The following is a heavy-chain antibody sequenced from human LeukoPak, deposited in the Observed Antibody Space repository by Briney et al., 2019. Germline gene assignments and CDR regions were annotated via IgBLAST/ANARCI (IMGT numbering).Heavy chain of an antibody. Sequence: SDTLSLTCIVSGGSISSYYWSWIRQPPGKGLEWIGCIYYSGNTNYNPALKSRVTISVDTSKNQYSLKLSSVTAADTAVYYCARGSIAAAEGSHGFDPWGQGTLVTVSS. V-gene: IGHV4-59*07. CDR1: GGSISSYY. J-gene: IGHJ5*02. CDR2: IYYSGNT. CDR3: ARGSIAAAEGSHGFDP. D-gene: IGHD6-13*01.